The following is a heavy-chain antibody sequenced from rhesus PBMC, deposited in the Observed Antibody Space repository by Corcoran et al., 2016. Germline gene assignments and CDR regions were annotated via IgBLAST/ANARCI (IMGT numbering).Heavy chain of an antibody. Sequence: QVQLQESGPGLVKPSETLSLTCTVSGASISSYWWSWTRQPPGKGLEWIGETNGNSSTPTHAPPPRRRVTISRDTSKNQFSLRLTSVTAADTAVYYCAIEASSGLATDYWGQGVLVTVSS. J-gene: IGHJ4*01. CDR2: TNGNSSTP. CDR3: AIEASSGLATDY. V-gene: IGHV4-80*01. D-gene: IGHD6-31*01. CDR1: GASISSYW.